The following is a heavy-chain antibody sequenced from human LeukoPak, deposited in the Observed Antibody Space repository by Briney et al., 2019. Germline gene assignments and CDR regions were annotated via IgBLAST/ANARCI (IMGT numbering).Heavy chain of an antibody. CDR2: INPSGTTT. D-gene: IGHD1-26*01. CDR1: GYTFTSYY. Sequence: ASVKVSCEASGYTFTSYYMHWVRQAPGQGLEWMGLINPSGTTTNYAQKFRGRVTMTRDLSTSTDYMELSSLRSDDTAVYFCARDNSVGDYAWWFDPWGQGTLVTVSS. J-gene: IGHJ5*02. CDR3: ARDNSVGDYAWWFDP. V-gene: IGHV1-46*01.